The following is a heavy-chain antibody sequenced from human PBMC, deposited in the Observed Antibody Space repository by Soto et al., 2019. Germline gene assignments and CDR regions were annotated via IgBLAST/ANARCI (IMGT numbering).Heavy chain of an antibody. CDR1: GFSLSTSGVG. J-gene: IGHJ4*02. Sequence: QITLTESGPTLVKPTQTLTLTCTFSGFSLSTSGVGVGWIRQPPGKALEWLALIYWDDDKRYSPSLKSRLTITKDTSKNQVFLTMTNMATVDTATYYCAHRAGGWSHWDYWGKGTLVTVSS. D-gene: IGHD1-26*01. V-gene: IGHV2-5*02. CDR3: AHRAGGWSHWDY. CDR2: IYWDDDK.